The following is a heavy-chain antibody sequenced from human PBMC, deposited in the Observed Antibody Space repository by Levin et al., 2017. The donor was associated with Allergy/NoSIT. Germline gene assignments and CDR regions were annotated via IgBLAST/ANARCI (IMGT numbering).Heavy chain of an antibody. CDR3: ARQCYDMLTGYYNFDY. D-gene: IGHD3-9*01. V-gene: IGHV4-39*01. Sequence: SQTLSLTCTVSGGSISSSISYWGWIRQAPGKGLEWIGSIYNSGSTYYNPSLKSRVTTSVDTSKNHFSLKLISVTAADTAVYYCARQCYDMLTGYYNFDYWGQGTLVTVSS. CDR2: IYNSGST. CDR1: GGSISSSISY. J-gene: IGHJ4*02.